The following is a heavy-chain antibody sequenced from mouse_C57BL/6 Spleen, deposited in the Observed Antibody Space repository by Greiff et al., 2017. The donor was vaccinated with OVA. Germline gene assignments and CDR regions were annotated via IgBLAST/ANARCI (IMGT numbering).Heavy chain of an antibody. V-gene: IGHV5-9*01. CDR1: GFTSSSYT. J-gene: IGHJ2*01. CDR3: ARHALSYFFDH. CDR2: ISGGGGKT. Sequence: EVKLVESGGGLVKPGGSLKLSCAASGFTSSSYTMSWVRQTPEKRLEWVATISGGGGKTYYPDSVKGGFTISRDNAKNTLYLQNSSLRSEDTALYYCARHALSYFFDHWGQCTTPPISS.